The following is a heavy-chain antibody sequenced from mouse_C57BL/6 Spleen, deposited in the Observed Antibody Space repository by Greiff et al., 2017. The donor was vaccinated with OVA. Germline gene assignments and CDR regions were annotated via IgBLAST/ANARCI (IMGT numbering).Heavy chain of an antibody. CDR1: GYTFTSYW. V-gene: IGHV1-55*01. Sequence: QVQLQQPGAELVKPGASVKMSCKASGYTFTSYWITWVKQRPGQGLEWIGDIYPGSGSTNYNEKFKSKATLTVDTSSSTAYMQLSSLTSEDSPVYYCARGLFITTVVAYYFDYWGQGTTLTVSS. J-gene: IGHJ2*01. D-gene: IGHD1-1*01. CDR3: ARGLFITTVVAYYFDY. CDR2: IYPGSGST.